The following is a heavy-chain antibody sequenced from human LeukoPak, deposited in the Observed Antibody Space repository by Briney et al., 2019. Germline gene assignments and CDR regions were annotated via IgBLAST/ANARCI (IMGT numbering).Heavy chain of an antibody. CDR2: ISSSGSTI. J-gene: IGHJ6*03. Sequence: GGSLRLSCAASGFSFSFYNMYWVRQPPGKGLEWVSYISSSGSTIYYADSVKGRFTISRDNAKNSLYLQMNSLRAEDTAVYYCARSLYYYYYMDVWGKGTTVTISS. CDR1: GFSFSFYN. V-gene: IGHV3-48*03. CDR3: ARSLYYYYYMDV. D-gene: IGHD3-16*02.